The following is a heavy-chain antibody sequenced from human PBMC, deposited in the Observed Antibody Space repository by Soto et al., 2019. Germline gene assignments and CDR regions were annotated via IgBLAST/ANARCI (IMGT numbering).Heavy chain of an antibody. CDR2: MNPNSGNT. CDR1: GYTFTSYD. D-gene: IGHD6-19*01. CDR3: ARERSSGWYVDY. V-gene: IGHV1-8*01. Sequence: QVQLVQSGAEVKKPGASVKVSCKASGYTFTSYDINWVRQATGQGLEWMGWMNPNSGNTGYAQKFQGRVTMTRNTSISTAYVELSSLRSEETDVYYCARERSSGWYVDYWGQGTLVTVSS. J-gene: IGHJ4*02.